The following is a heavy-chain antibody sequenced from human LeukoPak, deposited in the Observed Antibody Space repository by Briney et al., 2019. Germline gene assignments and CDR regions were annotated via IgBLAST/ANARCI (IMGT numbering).Heavy chain of an antibody. CDR1: GYTLTELS. J-gene: IGHJ1*01. Sequence: ASVKVSCKVSGYTLTELSIHWMRQAPGKGLEWMGGFDPVDAERIYAQRLQGRVTMTEDPSTDTAYMELSSLRSEDTAVYYCATDKRQYNILTAYFKAEYFQYWGQGTLVTVSA. CDR2: FDPVDAER. V-gene: IGHV1-24*01. CDR3: ATDKRQYNILTAYFKAEYFQY. D-gene: IGHD3-9*01.